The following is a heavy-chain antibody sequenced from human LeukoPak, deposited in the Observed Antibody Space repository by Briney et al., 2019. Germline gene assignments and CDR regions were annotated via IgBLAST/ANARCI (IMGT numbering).Heavy chain of an antibody. CDR1: GGSFSGYY. CDR2: INHSGST. Sequence: SETLSLTCAVYGGSFSGYYWSWIRHPPGKGLEWIGEINHSGSTNYNPSLKSRVTISVDTSKNQFSLKLSSVTAADTAVYYCARGNYYDSSGYQPRALDYWGQGTLVTVSS. V-gene: IGHV4-34*01. J-gene: IGHJ4*02. D-gene: IGHD3-22*01. CDR3: ARGNYYDSSGYQPRALDY.